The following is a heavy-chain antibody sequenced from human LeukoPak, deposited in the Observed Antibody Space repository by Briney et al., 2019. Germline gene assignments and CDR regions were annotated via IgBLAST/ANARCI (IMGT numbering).Heavy chain of an antibody. Sequence: SETLSLTCTVSGGSISSYYWSWTRQPPGKGLEWIGEINHSGSTNYNPSLKSRVTISVDTSKNQFSLKLSSVTAADTAVYYCARLLLETTVTTDANWGQGTLVTVSS. CDR3: ARLLLETTVTTDAN. V-gene: IGHV4-34*01. D-gene: IGHD4-17*01. CDR1: GGSISSYY. CDR2: INHSGST. J-gene: IGHJ4*02.